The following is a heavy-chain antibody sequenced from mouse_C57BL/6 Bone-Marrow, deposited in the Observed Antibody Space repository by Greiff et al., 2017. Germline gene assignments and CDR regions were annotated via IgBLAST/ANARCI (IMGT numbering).Heavy chain of an antibody. D-gene: IGHD2-1*01. J-gene: IGHJ3*01. CDR3: TTPLLWYYPAY. V-gene: IGHV14-4*01. CDR2: IDPENGDT. CDR1: GFNFTDDY. Sequence: VQLQQSGAELVRPGASVKLSCTASGFNFTDDYMNWVKQRPEQGLEWIGWIDPENGDTEYASKFQGKATLTAATSSNTAYLPLRRLTSDDAAVSYYTTPLLWYYPAYWGQGTMVTVSA.